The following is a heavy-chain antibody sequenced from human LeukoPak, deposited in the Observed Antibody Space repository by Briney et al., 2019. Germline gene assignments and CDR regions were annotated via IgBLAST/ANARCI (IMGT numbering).Heavy chain of an antibody. J-gene: IGHJ4*02. CDR3: ARRRWLQRYYFDY. V-gene: IGHV4-34*01. CDR1: GGSFSGYY. Sequence: KPSETLSLTCAVYGGSFSGYYWSWIRQPPGKGLEWIGEINHSGSTNYNPSLKSRVTISVDTSKNQFSLKLSSVTAADTAVYYCARRRWLQRYYFDYWGQGTLVTVSS. CDR2: INHSGST. D-gene: IGHD5-24*01.